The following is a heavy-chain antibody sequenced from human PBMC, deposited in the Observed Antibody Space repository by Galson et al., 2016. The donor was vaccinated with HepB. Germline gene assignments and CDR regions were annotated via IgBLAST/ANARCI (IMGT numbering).Heavy chain of an antibody. V-gene: IGHV3-21*01. D-gene: IGHD3-10*01. CDR3: ARDILWFGELTRVYYFDY. J-gene: IGHJ4*02. CDR2: ISSSSSYI. CDR1: GFTFSSYS. Sequence: SLRLSCAASGFTFSSYSMNWVRQAPGKGLEWVSSISSSSSYIHYADSVKGRFTITRDNAKNSLHLQMTSLRAEDTAVFYCARDILWFGELTRVYYFDYWGQGTLVTVSS.